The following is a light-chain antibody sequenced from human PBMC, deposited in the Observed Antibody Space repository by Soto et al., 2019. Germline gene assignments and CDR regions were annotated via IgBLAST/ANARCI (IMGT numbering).Light chain of an antibody. Sequence: IQMTQSPSTLAASVGERVTITCRATQSISGWLAWYQQKPGKAPKLLIYDASTLESGVPSRFSGSGSGTEFTLSISGLQPDDFGTYYCQHYNSYSWTFGQGTKVDIK. J-gene: IGKJ1*01. CDR2: DAS. CDR3: QHYNSYSWT. V-gene: IGKV1-5*01. CDR1: QSISGW.